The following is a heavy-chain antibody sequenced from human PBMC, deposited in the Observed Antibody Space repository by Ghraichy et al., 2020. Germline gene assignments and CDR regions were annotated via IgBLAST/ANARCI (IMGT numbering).Heavy chain of an antibody. CDR2: IYYSGST. D-gene: IGHD1-1*01. CDR1: GGSISSSDYY. V-gene: IGHV4-39*01. CDR3: ARLYSWKQGRGYAFDN. Sequence: SETLSLTCTVSGGSISSSDYYWGWIRQPPGQGLEWIGSIYYSGSTYYNPSLKSRVTISIDTSRNQFSLNLYSVTAADTAVYYCARLYSWKQGRGYAFDNWGQGTMVTVSS. J-gene: IGHJ3*02.